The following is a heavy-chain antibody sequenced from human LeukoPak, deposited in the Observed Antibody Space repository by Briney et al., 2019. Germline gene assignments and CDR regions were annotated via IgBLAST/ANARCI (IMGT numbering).Heavy chain of an antibody. V-gene: IGHV3-74*01. D-gene: IGHD3-10*01. CDR3: TRAITYFYGSVTYDWFDS. CDR2: IKSDGST. J-gene: IGHJ5*01. Sequence: GGSLRLSCAASGFTFSSYAMSWVRQTPGKGLMWVARIKSDGSTIYADSVQGRFTISRDNAKNTVYLQMNSLRVDDTAIYYCTRAITYFYGSVTYDWFDSWGQGTRVTVSS. CDR1: GFTFSSYA.